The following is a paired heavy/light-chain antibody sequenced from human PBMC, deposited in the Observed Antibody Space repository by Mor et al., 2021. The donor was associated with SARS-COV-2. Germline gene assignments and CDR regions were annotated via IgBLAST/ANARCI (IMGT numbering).Light chain of an antibody. CDR3: QSADSSAPDVV. Sequence: SYELTQPPSVSVSPGQTARITCSGDALPKQYAYWYQQKPGQAPVLVIYKDSERPSGIPERFSGSSSGTTVTLTISGVQAEDEADYYCQSADSSAPDVVFGGGTKLTVL. CDR1: ALPKQY. J-gene: IGLJ2*01. CDR2: KDS. V-gene: IGLV3-25*03.
Heavy chain of an antibody. D-gene: IGHD3-22*01. V-gene: IGHV3-30*18. J-gene: IGHJ3*02. CDR2: ISYDGSNK. Sequence: QVQLVESGGGVVQPGRSLRLSCAASGFTFSSYGMHWVRQAPGKGLEWVAVISYDGSNKYYADSVKGRFTISRDNSKNTLYLQMNSLRAEDTAVYYCAKDGHRPDYSPDYYDSSGYYPSFFDIWGQGTMVTVSS. CDR1: GFTFSSYG. CDR3: AKDGHRPDYSPDYYDSSGYYPSFFDI.